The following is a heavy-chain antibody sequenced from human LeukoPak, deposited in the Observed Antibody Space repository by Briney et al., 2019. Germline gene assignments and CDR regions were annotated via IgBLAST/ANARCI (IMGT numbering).Heavy chain of an antibody. V-gene: IGHV3-30-3*01. CDR1: GFTFSSYA. D-gene: IGHD4-23*01. J-gene: IGHJ4*02. CDR3: ARDHPAYGGNSPLGY. Sequence: PGGSLRLSCAASGFTFSSYAMHWVRQAPGKGLEWVAVISYDGSNKYYADSVKGRFTISRDNSKNTPYLQMNSLRAEDTAVYYCARDHPAYGGNSPLGYWGQGTLVTVSS. CDR2: ISYDGSNK.